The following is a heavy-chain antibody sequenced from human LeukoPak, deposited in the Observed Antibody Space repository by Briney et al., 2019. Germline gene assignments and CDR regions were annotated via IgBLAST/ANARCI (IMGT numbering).Heavy chain of an antibody. Sequence: GGSPRLSCAASGFTFSSYWMSWVRQAPGKGLEWGANIKQDGSEKYYVDSVKGRFTISRDNAKNSLYLQMNSLRAEDTAVYYCARVSRDFYSNYYYYYGMDVWGQGTTVTVSS. CDR3: ARVSRDFYSNYYYYYGMDV. V-gene: IGHV3-7*01. D-gene: IGHD4-11*01. CDR1: GFTFSSYW. CDR2: IKQDGSEK. J-gene: IGHJ6*02.